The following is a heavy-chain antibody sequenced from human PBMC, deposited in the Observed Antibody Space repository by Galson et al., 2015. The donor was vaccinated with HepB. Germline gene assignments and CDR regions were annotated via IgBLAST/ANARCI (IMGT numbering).Heavy chain of an antibody. CDR3: AKALESSGWYSAFDI. CDR2: ISGRGSST. J-gene: IGHJ3*02. D-gene: IGHD6-19*01. Sequence: SLRLSCAASGFIFSTYAMSWVRQAPGGGLEWVSSISGRGSSTHYADSVKGRFTISRDISKSTLYLQMHSLRAEDTAVYYCAKALESSGWYSAFDIWGQGTMVSVSS. V-gene: IGHV3-23*01. CDR1: GFIFSTYA.